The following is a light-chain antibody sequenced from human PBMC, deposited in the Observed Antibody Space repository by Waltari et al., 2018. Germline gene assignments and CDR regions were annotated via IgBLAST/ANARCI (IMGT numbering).Light chain of an antibody. CDR3: SSQSSNDVVL. CDR2: DVS. V-gene: IGLV2-14*01. CDR1: SNDVGGYNS. J-gene: IGLJ2*01. Sequence: QSALTQPASVSGSPGQSVTIFCAGTSNDVGGYNSVSWYQEHPGQAPRVIIYDVSDRPSGVSDRFSGSKSGNMASLTISGLQAEDEADYYYSSQSSNDVVLFGGGTKLTVL.